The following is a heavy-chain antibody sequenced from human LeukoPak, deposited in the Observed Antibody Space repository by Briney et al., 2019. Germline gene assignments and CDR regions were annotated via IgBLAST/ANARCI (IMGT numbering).Heavy chain of an antibody. D-gene: IGHD3-3*01. Sequence: PSETLSLTCTVSGGSISSSSYYWGWIRQPPGKGLEWIGSIYYSGSTYYNPSLKSRVTISVDPSKNQFSLKLSSVTAADTAVYYCARGRVVTIFGVVIIGPIFDYWGQGTLVTVSS. CDR2: IYYSGST. J-gene: IGHJ4*02. CDR1: GGSISSSSYY. CDR3: ARGRVVTIFGVVIIGPIFDY. V-gene: IGHV4-39*07.